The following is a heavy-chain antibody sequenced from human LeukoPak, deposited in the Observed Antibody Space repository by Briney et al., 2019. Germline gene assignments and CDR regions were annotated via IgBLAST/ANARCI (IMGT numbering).Heavy chain of an antibody. CDR3: ARDAAGTTTYYRFDP. CDR2: IYYSGST. V-gene: IGHV4-30-4*01. Sequence: PSGTLSLTCTVSGGSISSGDYYWSWIRQPPGKGLEWIGYIYYSGSTYYNPSLKSRVTISVDTSKNQFSLKLSSVTAADTAVYYCARDAAGTTTYYRFDPWGQGTLVTVSS. J-gene: IGHJ5*02. CDR1: GGSISSGDYY. D-gene: IGHD1-1*01.